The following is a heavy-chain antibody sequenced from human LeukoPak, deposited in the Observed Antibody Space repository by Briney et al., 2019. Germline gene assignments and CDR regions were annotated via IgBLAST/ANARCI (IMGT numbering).Heavy chain of an antibody. J-gene: IGHJ3*02. CDR1: GYTFTSYY. CDR2: INPSGGST. V-gene: IGHV1-46*01. Sequence: GASVKVSCKASGYTFTSYYMHWVRQAPGQGLEWMGIINPSGGSTSYAQKFQGRVTMTRDTSTSTVYMELSSLRSEDTAVYYCASQEEGGDCCDEGNAFDIWGQGTMVTVSS. CDR3: ASQEEGGDCCDEGNAFDI. D-gene: IGHD2-21*02.